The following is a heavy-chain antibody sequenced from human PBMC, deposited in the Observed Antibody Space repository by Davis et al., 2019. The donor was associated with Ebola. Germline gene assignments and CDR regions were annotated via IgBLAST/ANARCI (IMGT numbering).Heavy chain of an antibody. CDR2: ISGSGGST. D-gene: IGHD6-13*01. J-gene: IGHJ4*02. CDR3: ATPEGYSSTWYYLDF. CDR1: GFTFSSYA. V-gene: IGHV3-23*01. Sequence: GESLKISCAASGFTFSSYAMSWVRQAPGKGLEWVSAISGSGGSTYYADSVKGRFTISRDNSKNTLYLQMNRLRIEDTALYYCATPEGYSSTWYYLDFWGQGTLVTVSS.